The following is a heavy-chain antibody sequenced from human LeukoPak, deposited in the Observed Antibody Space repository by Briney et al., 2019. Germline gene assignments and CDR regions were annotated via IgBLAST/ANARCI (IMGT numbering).Heavy chain of an antibody. Sequence: GSLRLSCAASGFTFSSYAMSWVRQAPGKGLEWIGEINHSGSTNYNPSLKSRVTISVDTSKNQFSLRLSSVTAADTAVYSCARHGRGNYYYLPNRGNWFDPWGQGTLVTVSS. CDR3: ARHGRGNYYYLPNRGNWFDP. CDR2: INHSGST. CDR1: GFTFSSYA. V-gene: IGHV4-34*01. J-gene: IGHJ5*02. D-gene: IGHD1-26*01.